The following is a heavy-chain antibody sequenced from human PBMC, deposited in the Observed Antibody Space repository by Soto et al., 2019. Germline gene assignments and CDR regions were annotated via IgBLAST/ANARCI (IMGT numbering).Heavy chain of an antibody. D-gene: IGHD5-18*01. J-gene: IGHJ5*02. CDR1: VGFIISCCDA. CDR2: IYYSGST. CDR3: ARAEYSIGYSSSFSDP. Sequence: TLSLTLTVSVGFIISCCDAGSWLRQHPGKGLEWIGYIYYSGSTYYNPSLKSRVTISVDTSKNQFSLKLSSVTAADTAVYYCARAEYSIGYSSSFSDPLVQGTLVTVSS. V-gene: IGHV4-31*03.